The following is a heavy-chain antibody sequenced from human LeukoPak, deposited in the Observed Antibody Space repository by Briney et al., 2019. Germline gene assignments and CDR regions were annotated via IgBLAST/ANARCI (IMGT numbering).Heavy chain of an antibody. J-gene: IGHJ5*02. D-gene: IGHD3-10*01. CDR1: GGSISSYY. CDR2: IYTSGST. V-gene: IGHV4-4*08. Sequence: SETLSLTCTVSGGSISSYYWSWIRQPPGKGLEWIGYIYTSGSTNYNPSLKSRVTMSVDTSKNQFSLKLMSVTAADTAVYYCARDSGTTGEVKFDPWGQGTLVTVSS. CDR3: ARDSGTTGEVKFDP.